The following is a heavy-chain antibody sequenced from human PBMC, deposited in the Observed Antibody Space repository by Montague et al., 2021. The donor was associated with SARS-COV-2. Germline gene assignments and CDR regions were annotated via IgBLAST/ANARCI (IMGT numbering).Heavy chain of an antibody. CDR3: SLAYCGGDGHSYNQYRNPLDS. D-gene: IGHD2-21*02. Sequence: PALVKPTQTLTLTCTFSGFSLSSRGVGVGWLRQPPGKALEWLALVYWDDDKHYSTSLKSRLTITKDTSRKLVVLTMTNMDPVDTATYYCSLAYCGGDGHSYNQYRNPLDSWGQGTLVTVSS. V-gene: IGHV2-5*02. J-gene: IGHJ4*02. CDR1: GFSLSSRGVG. CDR2: VYWDDDK.